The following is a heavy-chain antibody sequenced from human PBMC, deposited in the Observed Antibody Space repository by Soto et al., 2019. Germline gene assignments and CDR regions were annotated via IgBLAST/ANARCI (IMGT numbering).Heavy chain of an antibody. CDR1: GFIFRDYS. J-gene: IGHJ4*02. CDR2: ISGSDSGT. Sequence: GSLRLSCAAFGFIFRDYSMNWVRQAPGKGLEWVSYISGSDSGTYYADSVKGRFTISRDNAKNSLYLQMSSLRADDTAVYYCARDRAFAFDYWGQGALVTVSS. CDR3: ARDRAFAFDY. V-gene: IGHV3-48*01.